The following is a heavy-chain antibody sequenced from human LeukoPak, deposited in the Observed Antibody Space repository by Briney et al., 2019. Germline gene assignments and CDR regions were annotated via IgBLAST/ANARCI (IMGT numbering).Heavy chain of an antibody. D-gene: IGHD2/OR15-2a*01. CDR1: GFTFSSYG. V-gene: IGHV3-30*18. Sequence: PGRSLRLSCAASGFTFSSYGMHWVRQAPGKGLEWVAVISYDGSNKYYADSVKGRFTISRDNSKNTLYLQMNSLRAEDTAVYYCAKWPRENYYFDYWGQGTLVTVSS. CDR3: AKWPRENYYFDY. J-gene: IGHJ4*02. CDR2: ISYDGSNK.